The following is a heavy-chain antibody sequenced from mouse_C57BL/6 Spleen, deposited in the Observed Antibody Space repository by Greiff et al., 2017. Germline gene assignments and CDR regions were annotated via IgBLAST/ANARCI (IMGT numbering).Heavy chain of an antibody. CDR3: ARRDGGLRLAY. Sequence: VQLQQPGAELVKPGASVKMSCKASGYTFTSYWITWVKQRPGQGLEWIGDIYPGSGSTNYNEKFKGKATLTVDTSSSTAYMQLSSLTSEDAAVCYCARRDGGLRLAYWGKGTTLTVSS. D-gene: IGHD2-4*01. CDR1: GYTFTSYW. V-gene: IGHV1-55*01. J-gene: IGHJ2*01. CDR2: IYPGSGST.